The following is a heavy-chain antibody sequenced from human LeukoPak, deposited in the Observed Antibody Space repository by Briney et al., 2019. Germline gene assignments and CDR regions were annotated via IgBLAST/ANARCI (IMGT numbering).Heavy chain of an antibody. CDR2: ISGSGGST. CDR1: GFTFSSYA. V-gene: IGHV3-23*01. CDR3: AKAHWLVYDSSGYAMYYFDY. J-gene: IGHJ4*02. Sequence: GGSLRLSCAASGFTFSSYAMSWVRQAPGKGLEWVSAISGSGGSTYYADSVKGRLTISRDNSKNTLYLQMNSLRAEDTAVYYCAKAHWLVYDSSGYAMYYFDYWGQGTLVTVSS. D-gene: IGHD3-22*01.